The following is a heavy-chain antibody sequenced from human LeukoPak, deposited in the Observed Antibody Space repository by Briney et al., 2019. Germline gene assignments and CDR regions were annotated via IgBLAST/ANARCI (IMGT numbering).Heavy chain of an antibody. V-gene: IGHV3-23*01. CDR1: GFTFSSYA. CDR3: AKVPADPSEPLPPHALDI. Sequence: GGSLRLSCAASGFTFSSYAMSWVRQAPGKGLEWVSAISGSGGSTYYADSVKGRFTISRDNSKNTLYLQMNSLRAEDTAIYFCAKVPADPSEPLPPHALDIWGQGTMVTVSS. J-gene: IGHJ3*02. CDR2: ISGSGGST. D-gene: IGHD2-2*01.